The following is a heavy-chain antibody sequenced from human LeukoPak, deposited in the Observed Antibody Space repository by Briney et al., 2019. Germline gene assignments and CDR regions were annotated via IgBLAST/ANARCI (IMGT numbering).Heavy chain of an antibody. CDR2: IWYDGSNK. D-gene: IGHD3-22*01. Sequence: PGRSLRLSCAASGFTFSSYGMHWVRQAPGKGLEWVAVIWYDGSNKYYADSVKGRFTISRDNSKNTLYLQMNSLRAEDTAVYYCAKDLWSWLSPLLVDYWGQGTLVTVSS. CDR1: GFTFSSYG. J-gene: IGHJ4*02. CDR3: AKDLWSWLSPLLVDY. V-gene: IGHV3-33*06.